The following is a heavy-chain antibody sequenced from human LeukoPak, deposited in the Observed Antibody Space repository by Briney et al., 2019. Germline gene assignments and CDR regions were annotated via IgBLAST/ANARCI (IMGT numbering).Heavy chain of an antibody. Sequence: SETLSLTCTVSGGSISSYYWSWIRQPPGKGLEWIGYIYYSGSTNYNPSLKSRVTISVDTSKNQFSLKLSSVTAADTAVYYCASASSTSLYYYYYYMDVWGKGTTVTVSS. J-gene: IGHJ6*03. V-gene: IGHV4-59*01. CDR1: GGSISSYY. D-gene: IGHD2-2*01. CDR2: IYYSGST. CDR3: ASASSTSLYYYYYYMDV.